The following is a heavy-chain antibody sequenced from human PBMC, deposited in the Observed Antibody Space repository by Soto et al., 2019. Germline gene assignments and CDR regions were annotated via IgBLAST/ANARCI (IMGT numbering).Heavy chain of an antibody. CDR1: GYTFTSYG. J-gene: IGHJ6*02. CDR3: ARSSPHGKGSGYDYYYYYGMDV. V-gene: IGHV1-18*01. D-gene: IGHD5-12*01. Sequence: ASVKVSCKASGYTFTSYGISWVRQAPGQGLEWMGWISAYNGNTNYAQKLQGRVTMTTDTSTSTAYMELRSLRSDDTAVYYCARSSPHGKGSGYDYYYYYGMDVWGQGTTVTVSS. CDR2: ISAYNGNT.